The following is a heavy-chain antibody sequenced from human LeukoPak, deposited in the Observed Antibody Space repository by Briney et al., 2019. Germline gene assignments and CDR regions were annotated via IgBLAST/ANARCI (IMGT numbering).Heavy chain of an antibody. CDR3: AREDQWLVKGSAFDI. D-gene: IGHD6-19*01. Sequence: GGSLRLSCAASGFTFSSYSMNWVRQAPGKGLEWVSSISSSSSSYIYYADSVKGRFTISRDNAKNSLYLQMNSLRAEDTAVYYCAREDQWLVKGSAFDIWGQGTMVTVSS. J-gene: IGHJ3*02. V-gene: IGHV3-21*01. CDR2: ISSSSSSYI. CDR1: GFTFSSYS.